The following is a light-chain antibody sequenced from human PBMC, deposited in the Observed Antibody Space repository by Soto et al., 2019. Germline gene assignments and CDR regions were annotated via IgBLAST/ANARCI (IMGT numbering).Light chain of an antibody. J-gene: IGKJ4*01. Sequence: EIVLTQSPGTLSLSPGERATLSCRASQSVSSSYLAWYQQKPGQAPRPLIYGTSSRATGIPDRFSGSGSGTDFTLTISRQEPEDFAVYSCQQYGSSPLTFGGGTKVEIK. CDR1: QSVSSSY. CDR2: GTS. CDR3: QQYGSSPLT. V-gene: IGKV3-20*01.